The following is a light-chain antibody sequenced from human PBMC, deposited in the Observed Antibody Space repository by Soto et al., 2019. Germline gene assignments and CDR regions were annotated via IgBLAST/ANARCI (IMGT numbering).Light chain of an antibody. J-gene: IGLJ2*01. CDR2: EAT. Sequence: QSALTQPASVSGSPGQSITISCTGTSSDLGSYNLVSRYQHHPGKAPKLIIYEATKRPSGISSRFSGSKSGYTASLTISGLQAEDEAFYSCFSYAGRDTLVVSGGGTQLTVL. CDR1: SSDLGSYNL. CDR3: FSYAGRDTLVV. V-gene: IGLV2-23*01.